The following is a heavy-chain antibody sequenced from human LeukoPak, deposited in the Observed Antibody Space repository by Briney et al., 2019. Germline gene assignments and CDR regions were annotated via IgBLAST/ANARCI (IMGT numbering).Heavy chain of an antibody. CDR1: GFTFSSYS. V-gene: IGHV3-21*01. D-gene: IGHD1-26*01. CDR2: ISSSSSYI. J-gene: IGHJ4*02. Sequence: GGSLRLSCAASGFTFSSYSMNWVRQAPGKGLEWVSSISSSSSYIYYADSVEGRFTISRDNAKNSLYLQMNSLRAEDTAVYYCARAAPGIVFLLDYFDYWGQGTLVTVSS. CDR3: ARAAPGIVFLLDYFDY.